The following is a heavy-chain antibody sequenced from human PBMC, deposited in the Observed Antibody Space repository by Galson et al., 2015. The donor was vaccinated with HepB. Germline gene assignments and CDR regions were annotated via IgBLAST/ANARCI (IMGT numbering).Heavy chain of an antibody. CDR3: AKGAYYSSYALYGMDV. Sequence: SLRLSCAASGFSFTSYAMTWVRQAPGRGLEWVSGITGSGVKTYYADSVKGRFTISRDSSKNTVSLQLNTLRAEDTAVYYCAKGAYYSSYALYGMDVWGQGTTVTVSS. CDR1: GFSFTSYA. J-gene: IGHJ6*02. D-gene: IGHD6-6*01. V-gene: IGHV3-23*01. CDR2: ITGSGVKT.